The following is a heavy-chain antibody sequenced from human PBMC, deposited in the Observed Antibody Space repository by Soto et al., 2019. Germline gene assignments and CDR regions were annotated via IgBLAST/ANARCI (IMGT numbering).Heavy chain of an antibody. D-gene: IGHD5-12*01. CDR3: ARERAVATYVFDI. J-gene: IGHJ3*02. CDR1: GFTFSIYS. Sequence: GGSLRLSCAASGFTFSIYSMIWVRQAPGKGLEWVSHVTKSSSTKYYADSVKGRFAISRDNAKDSLYLQMNSLRDEDTAVYYCARERAVATYVFDIWGQGTMVTVSS. CDR2: VTKSSSTK. V-gene: IGHV3-48*02.